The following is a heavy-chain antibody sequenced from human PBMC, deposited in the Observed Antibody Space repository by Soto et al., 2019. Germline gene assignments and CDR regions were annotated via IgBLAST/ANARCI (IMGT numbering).Heavy chain of an antibody. J-gene: IGHJ4*02. CDR1: GFTFSGSA. V-gene: IGHV3-73*02. Sequence: EVQLVESGGGLVQPGGSLKLSCAASGFTFSGSAMHWVRQASGKGLEWVGRIRSKANSYSTAYAASVKGRFTLSRDVSKNTAYLQMNSLKTEDTAVYYGTRHTEPINGHFDYWGQGTLVTVSS. CDR2: IRSKANSYST. CDR3: TRHTEPINGHFDY.